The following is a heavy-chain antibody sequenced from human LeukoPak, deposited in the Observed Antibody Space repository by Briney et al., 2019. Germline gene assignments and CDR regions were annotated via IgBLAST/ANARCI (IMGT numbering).Heavy chain of an antibody. CDR2: IYSGGST. Sequence: GGSLRLSCAASGFTFSSYSMNWVRQAPGKGLEWVSVIYSGGSTYYADSVKGRFTISRDNSKNTLYLQMNSLRAEDTAVYYCARGPAQGGLYDWGQGTLVTVSS. J-gene: IGHJ4*02. V-gene: IGHV3-66*01. CDR3: ARGPAQGGLYD. CDR1: GFTFSSYS. D-gene: IGHD2-2*02.